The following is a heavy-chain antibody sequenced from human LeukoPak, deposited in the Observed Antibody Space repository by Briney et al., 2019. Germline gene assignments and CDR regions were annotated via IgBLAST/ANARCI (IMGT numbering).Heavy chain of an antibody. D-gene: IGHD3-10*02. CDR3: AICRGAYYVSFDY. J-gene: IGHJ4*02. V-gene: IGHV1-69*04. CDR1: GGTFSSYA. Sequence: GASVKVSCKASGGTFSSYAISWVRQAPGQGLEWMGRIIPILGIANYAQKFQGRVTITVDKSTSTAYMELSSLRSEDTAVYYYAICRGAYYVSFDYWGQGTLVTVSS. CDR2: IIPILGIA.